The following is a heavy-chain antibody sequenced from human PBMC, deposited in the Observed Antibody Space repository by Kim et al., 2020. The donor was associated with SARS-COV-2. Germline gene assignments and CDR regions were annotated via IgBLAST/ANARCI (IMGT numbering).Heavy chain of an antibody. V-gene: IGHV4-59*01. Sequence: SETLSLTCTVSGGSISSYYWSWIRQPPGKGLEWIGYIYYSGSTNYNPSLKSRVTISVDTSKNQFSLKLSSVTAADTAVYYCARAPIFAYCSSTSCHPYNWFDPWGQGTLVTVSS. D-gene: IGHD2-2*01. CDR1: GGSISSYY. J-gene: IGHJ5*02. CDR2: IYYSGST. CDR3: ARAPIFAYCSSTSCHPYNWFDP.